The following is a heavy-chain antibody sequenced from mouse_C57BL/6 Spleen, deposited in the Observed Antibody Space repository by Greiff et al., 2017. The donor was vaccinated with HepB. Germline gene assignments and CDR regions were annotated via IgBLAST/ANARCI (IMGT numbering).Heavy chain of an antibody. CDR3: TRDSYYYGSSQDYAMDY. J-gene: IGHJ4*01. D-gene: IGHD1-1*01. CDR2: ISSGGDYI. Sequence: EVMLVESGEGLVKPGGSLKLSCAASGFTFSSYAMSWVRQTPEKRLEWVAYISSGGDYIYYADTVKGRFTISRDNARNTLYLQMSSLKSEDTAMYYCTRDSYYYGSSQDYAMDYWGQGTSVTVSS. V-gene: IGHV5-9-1*02. CDR1: GFTFSSYA.